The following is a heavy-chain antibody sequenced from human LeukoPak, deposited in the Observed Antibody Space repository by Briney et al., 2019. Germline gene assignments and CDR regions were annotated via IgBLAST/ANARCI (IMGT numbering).Heavy chain of an antibody. CDR3: ARGVDEGAFDI. J-gene: IGHJ3*02. V-gene: IGHV3-30*02. Sequence: GGSLRLSCAASGFTFSSYAMHWVRQGPGKGLEWVAYIAHHGSNKYYADSVKGRFTISRDNSKRTLYLQMNNLRADDTAVYYCARGVDEGAFDIWGQGTMVTVSS. CDR2: IAHHGSNK. CDR1: GFTFSSYA.